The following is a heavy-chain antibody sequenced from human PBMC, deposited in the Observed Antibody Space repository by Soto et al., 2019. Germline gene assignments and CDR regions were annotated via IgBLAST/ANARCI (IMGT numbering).Heavy chain of an antibody. V-gene: IGHV3-15*07. J-gene: IGHJ6*02. CDR3: SVDPLYYYDGMDV. CDR2: IKSRTDGGTT. CDR1: GFTLSNAW. Sequence: EVQLVESGGGLVKPGGSLRLSCAASGFTLSNAWMNWVRQAPGKGLECVGRIKSRTDGGTTDYAAPVKGRFTIPREDSKNTLYLQVNSQKTEDTAVYYCSVDPLYYYDGMDVWGQGTTVPV.